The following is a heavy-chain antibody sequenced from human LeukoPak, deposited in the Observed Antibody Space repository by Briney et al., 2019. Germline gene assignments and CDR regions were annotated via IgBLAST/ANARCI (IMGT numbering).Heavy chain of an antibody. Sequence: GGSLRLSCAASGFTFNKYWMSWVRQAPGKGLEWVANIKKDGTEENYVSSVKGRFTVSRDNAKNSLYLQMNSLTVEDTAVYYCARVPLEYSSSDAFDIWGQGTMVTVSS. CDR1: GFTFNKYW. CDR2: IKKDGTEE. CDR3: ARVPLEYSSSDAFDI. J-gene: IGHJ3*02. V-gene: IGHV3-7*01. D-gene: IGHD6-6*01.